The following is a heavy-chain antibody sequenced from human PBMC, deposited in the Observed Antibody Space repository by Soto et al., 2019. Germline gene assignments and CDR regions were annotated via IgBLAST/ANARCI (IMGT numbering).Heavy chain of an antibody. J-gene: IGHJ4*02. Sequence: GWSLRLSCAASGFTFSSYAMHWVRQAPGKGLEWVAVISYDGSNKYYADSVKGRFTISRDNSKNTLYLQMNSLRAEDTAVYYCERDPSQGGSYYFPHFDYWCQGT. CDR3: ERDPSQGGSYYFPHFDY. CDR2: ISYDGSNK. V-gene: IGHV3-30-3*01. D-gene: IGHD1-26*01. CDR1: GFTFSSYA.